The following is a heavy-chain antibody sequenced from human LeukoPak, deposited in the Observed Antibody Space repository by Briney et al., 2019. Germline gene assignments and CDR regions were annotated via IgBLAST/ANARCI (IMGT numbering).Heavy chain of an antibody. J-gene: IGHJ4*02. CDR3: ARVGSIAAAGPTFDY. CDR1: GGSISSYY. CDR2: IYYSGST. V-gene: IGHV4-59*01. D-gene: IGHD6-13*01. Sequence: SETLSLTCTVSGGSISSYYWSWIRQPPGKGLEWIGYIYYSGSTNYNPSLKSRVTISVDTSKNQFSLKLSSVTAADTAVYYCARVGSIAAAGPTFDYWGQGTLVTVSS.